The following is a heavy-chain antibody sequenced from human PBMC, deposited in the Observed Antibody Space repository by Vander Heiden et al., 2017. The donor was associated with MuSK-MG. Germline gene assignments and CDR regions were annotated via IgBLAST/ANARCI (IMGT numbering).Heavy chain of an antibody. CDR1: GFHFSSHN. CDR3: ARDIDYGDLGPDAFDI. CDR2: ISSSSSYI. D-gene: IGHD4-17*01. Sequence: EVQLVESGGGLVKPGGSLRLPCAASGFHFSSHNMHWVRQAPGKGLEWVSSISSSSSYIYYADSVKGRFTISRDNAKNSLYLQMNSLRAEDTAVYYCARDIDYGDLGPDAFDIWGQGTMVTVSS. J-gene: IGHJ3*02. V-gene: IGHV3-21*01.